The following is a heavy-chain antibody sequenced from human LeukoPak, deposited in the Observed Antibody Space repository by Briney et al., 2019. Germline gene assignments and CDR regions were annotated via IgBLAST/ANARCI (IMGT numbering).Heavy chain of an antibody. D-gene: IGHD2-15*01. Sequence: PSETLSLTCTVSGGSISSYYWSWIRQPPGKGLEWIGYIYYSGSTNYNPSLKSRVTISVDTSKNQFSLKLSSVTAADTAVYYCARGGFESCSAGSCLLGNYWGQGILVAVSS. CDR1: GGSISSYY. V-gene: IGHV4-59*08. J-gene: IGHJ4*02. CDR2: IYYSGST. CDR3: ARGGFESCSAGSCLLGNY.